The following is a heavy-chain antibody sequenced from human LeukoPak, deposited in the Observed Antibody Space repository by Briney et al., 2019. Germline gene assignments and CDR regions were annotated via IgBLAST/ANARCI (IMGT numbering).Heavy chain of an antibody. Sequence: ASVKVSCKASGYTFTSYYMHWVRQAPGQGLEWMGIINPSGGSTSYAQKFQGRVTMTRDTSTSTVYMELSSLRSEDTAVYYCVREEYSSSRAYGCAFDIWGQGTMVTVSS. D-gene: IGHD6-6*01. CDR3: VREEYSSSRAYGCAFDI. CDR2: INPSGGST. CDR1: GYTFTSYY. J-gene: IGHJ3*02. V-gene: IGHV1-46*01.